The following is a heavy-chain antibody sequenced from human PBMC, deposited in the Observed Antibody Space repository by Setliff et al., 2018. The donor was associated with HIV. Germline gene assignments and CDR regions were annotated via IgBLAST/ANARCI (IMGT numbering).Heavy chain of an antibody. V-gene: IGHV1-46*01. CDR3: ARDGYYNSWSGYGYYYYYMDV. CDR2: INPSGGST. D-gene: IGHD3-3*01. J-gene: IGHJ6*03. CDR1: GFTFSDYY. Sequence: ASVKVSCKASGFTFSDYYMHWVRQAPGQGLEWMGIINPSGGSTRYAQKFQGRVTMTRDTSMSTAYMELSSLRSEDTAVYYCARDGYYNSWSGYGYYYYYMDVWG.